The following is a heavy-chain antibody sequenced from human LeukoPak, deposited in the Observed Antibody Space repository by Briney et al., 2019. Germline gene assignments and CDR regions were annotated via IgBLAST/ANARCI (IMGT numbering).Heavy chain of an antibody. CDR1: GYTSTSYG. V-gene: IGHV1-18*04. D-gene: IGHD3-10*01. Sequence: GASVKVSCRASGYTSTSYGISWVRQAPGQGLKCMGWISAYNGNTNYAQKLQGRVTMTTDPSTSTAYMELRSLRSDDTAVYYCARTHGSGDNWFDPWGQGTLVTVSS. CDR3: ARTHGSGDNWFDP. J-gene: IGHJ5*02. CDR2: ISAYNGNT.